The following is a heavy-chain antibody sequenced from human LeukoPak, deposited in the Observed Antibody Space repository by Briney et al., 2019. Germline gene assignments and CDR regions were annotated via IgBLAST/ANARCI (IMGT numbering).Heavy chain of an antibody. CDR2: ISGSGGST. V-gene: IGHV3-23*01. D-gene: IGHD3-22*01. CDR1: GFTFSSYA. CDR3: AKGDSSGYLGGDY. J-gene: IGHJ4*02. Sequence: AGGSLRLSCVASGFTFSSYAMSWVRQAPGKGLEWVSAISGSGGSTYYADSVKGRFTISRDNSKNTLYLQMNSLRAEDTAVYYCAKGDSSGYLGGDYWGQGTLVTVSS.